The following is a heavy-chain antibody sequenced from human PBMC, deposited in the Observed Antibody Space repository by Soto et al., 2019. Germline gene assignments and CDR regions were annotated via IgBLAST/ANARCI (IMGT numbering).Heavy chain of an antibody. Sequence: EVQLVQSGAEVKKPGESLRMSCKSFGYTFTNYWINWVRQMPGKGLEWMGRIDPSDSYTSYSPSFQGHVTISVDKSINTAYLQWNSLKASDTAMYYCARHVEDDSSSIWYFALWGRGTLVTVSS. CDR3: ARHVEDDSSSIWYFAL. CDR1: GYTFTNYW. J-gene: IGHJ2*01. V-gene: IGHV5-10-1*01. D-gene: IGHD3-22*01. CDR2: IDPSDSYT.